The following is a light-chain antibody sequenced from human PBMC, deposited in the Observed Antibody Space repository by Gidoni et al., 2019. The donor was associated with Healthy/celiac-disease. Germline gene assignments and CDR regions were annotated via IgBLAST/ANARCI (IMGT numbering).Light chain of an antibody. V-gene: IGLV1-36*01. CDR2: YDD. CDR3: AAWDDRLNGPV. Sequence: QSVLTQPPSVSEAPRQRATISCSGSSSNIGNNAVNWYQQLPGKAPKLLIYYDDLLPSGVSDRFSGSKSGTSASLAISGLQSEDEADYYCAAWDDRLNGPVFGGGTKLTVL. J-gene: IGLJ3*02. CDR1: SSNIGNNA.